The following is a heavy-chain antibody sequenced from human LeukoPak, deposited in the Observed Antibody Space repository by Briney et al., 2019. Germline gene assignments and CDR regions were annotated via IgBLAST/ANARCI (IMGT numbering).Heavy chain of an antibody. Sequence: GGSLRLCCAASGFTFSSYSMNWVRQAPGKGLEWVSYISSSSSMIYYADSVKGRFTISRDSAKNSLYLQMKSLRDEDTAIYYCARDYGDLPARVPYFDYWGQGTLVTVSS. D-gene: IGHD4-17*01. CDR1: GFTFSSYS. J-gene: IGHJ4*02. V-gene: IGHV3-48*02. CDR2: ISSSSSMI. CDR3: ARDYGDLPARVPYFDY.